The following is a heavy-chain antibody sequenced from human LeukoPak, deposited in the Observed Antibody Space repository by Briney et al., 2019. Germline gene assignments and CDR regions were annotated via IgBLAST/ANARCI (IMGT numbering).Heavy chain of an antibody. V-gene: IGHV4-30-2*01. CDR2: IYHSGAT. J-gene: IGHJ5*02. D-gene: IGHD1-26*01. CDR1: GGSISTYS. CDR3: ARGGTVSFDP. Sequence: PSETLSLTCTVSGGSISTYSWSWIRQPPGKGLEWIGYIYHSGATYYNPSLQSRVTISVDRSKNQFSLKVISLIAADTAVYYCARGGTVSFDPWGQGTLVTVSS.